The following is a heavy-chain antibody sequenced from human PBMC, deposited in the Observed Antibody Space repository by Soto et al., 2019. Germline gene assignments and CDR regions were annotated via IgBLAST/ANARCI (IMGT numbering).Heavy chain of an antibody. CDR2: ISYDGTNK. J-gene: IGHJ6*02. Sequence: QVQLVESGGGEVQPGRSLTISCAASGFTFSTYGMHWVRQTPGKGLEWVAVISYDGTNKFYSDSVKGRFTISRDNFKNPLTLQINSLSADDTAVYSCAKDLQSYGDYDYYCYGMDVWGLGTRVTVSS. D-gene: IGHD4-17*01. CDR3: AKDLQSYGDYDYYCYGMDV. V-gene: IGHV3-30*18. CDR1: GFTFSTYG.